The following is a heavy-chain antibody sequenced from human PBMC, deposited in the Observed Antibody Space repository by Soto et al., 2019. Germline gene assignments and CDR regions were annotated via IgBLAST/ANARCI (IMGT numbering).Heavy chain of an antibody. Sequence: SETLSLTCTVSGGSISSSSYYWGWIRQPPGKGLEWIGSIYYSGSTYYNPSLKSRVTISVDTSKNQFSLKLSSVTAADTAVYFCAREGGESSDGLYYFDSCGQGSLVPVSS. CDR1: GGSISSSSYY. CDR3: AREGGESSDGLYYFDS. J-gene: IGHJ4*02. CDR2: IYYSGST. D-gene: IGHD3-16*01. V-gene: IGHV4-39*07.